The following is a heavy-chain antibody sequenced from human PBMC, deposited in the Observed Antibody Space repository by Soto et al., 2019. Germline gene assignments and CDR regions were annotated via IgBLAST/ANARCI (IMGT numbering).Heavy chain of an antibody. Sequence: PGGSLRLSCAASGFTVSSNYMSWVRQAPGKGLEWVSVIYSGGSTYDADSVKGRFTISRDNSKNTLYLQMNSLRAEDTAVYYCARGSPYYYDSICYSAGYYYGMDVWGQGTTVTVSS. D-gene: IGHD3-22*01. CDR1: GFTVSSNY. CDR3: ARGSPYYYDSICYSAGYYYGMDV. J-gene: IGHJ6*02. CDR2: IYSGGST. V-gene: IGHV3-66*01.